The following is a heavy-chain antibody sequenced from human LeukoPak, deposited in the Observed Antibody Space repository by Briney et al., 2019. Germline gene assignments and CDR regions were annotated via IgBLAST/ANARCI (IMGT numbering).Heavy chain of an antibody. J-gene: IGHJ3*01. CDR2: ISPSSSYI. D-gene: IGHD4-17*01. CDR1: GFTFSSYS. CDR3: AKDPNGDYIGTFDG. Sequence: GGSLRLSCAASGFTFSSYSMNWVRQAPGKGLEWVSYISPSSSYIYYADSVKGRFTISRDNAKNSLYLLMNSLRAEDTAVYYCAKDPNGDYIGTFDGRGQGTMVTVSS. V-gene: IGHV3-21*01.